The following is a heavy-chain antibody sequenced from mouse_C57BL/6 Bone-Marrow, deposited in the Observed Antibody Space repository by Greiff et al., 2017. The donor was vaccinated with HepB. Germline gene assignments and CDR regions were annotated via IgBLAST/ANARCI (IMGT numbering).Heavy chain of an antibody. CDR3: TRDIHYYGSRYFDY. CDR2: ISSGGDYI. J-gene: IGHJ2*01. V-gene: IGHV5-9-1*02. Sequence: EVKLVESGEGLVKPGGSLKLSCAASGFTFSSYAMSWVRQTPEKRLEWVAYISSGGDYIYYADTVKGRFTISRDNARNTLYLQMSSLKSEDTAMYYCTRDIHYYGSRYFDYWGQGTTLTVSS. D-gene: IGHD1-1*01. CDR1: GFTFSSYA.